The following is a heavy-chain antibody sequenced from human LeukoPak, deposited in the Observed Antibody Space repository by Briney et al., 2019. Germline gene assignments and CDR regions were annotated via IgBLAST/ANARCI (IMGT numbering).Heavy chain of an antibody. V-gene: IGHV1-2*02. CDR2: INPRSGGT. D-gene: IGHD3-10*01. CDR3: ARNLWFGESSDAFDM. CDR1: GYSFTGHY. J-gene: IGHJ3*02. Sequence: GASVKVSCKASGYSFTGHYMHWVRQAPGQGLEWMGWINPRSGGTNYAQKFQGRVTTTRDTSISTAYMDMSSLRSDDTAVYYCARNLWFGESSDAFDMWGRGTMVTVSS.